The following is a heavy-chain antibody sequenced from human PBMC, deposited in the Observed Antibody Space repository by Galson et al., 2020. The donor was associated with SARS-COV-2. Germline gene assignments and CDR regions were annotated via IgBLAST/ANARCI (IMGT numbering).Heavy chain of an antibody. CDR3: ARERDDHTSSWYDY. CDR2: ISYDGTTK. V-gene: IGHV3-30*04. Sequence: GGSLRLSCAASGFALSNSAMHWVRQAPATGLEWVAIISYDGTTKYNSDSVKGRFTISRDISKNTLYLQMNSLRPEDTAVYYCARERDDHTSSWYDYWGQGARVSVSS. D-gene: IGHD6-13*01. CDR1: GFALSNSA. J-gene: IGHJ4*02.